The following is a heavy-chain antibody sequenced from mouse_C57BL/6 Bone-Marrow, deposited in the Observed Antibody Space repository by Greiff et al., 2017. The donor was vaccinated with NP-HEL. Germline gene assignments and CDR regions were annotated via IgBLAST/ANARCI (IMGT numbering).Heavy chain of an antibody. CDR2: IYPRSGNT. CDR1: GYTFTSYG. CDR3: ARRRSYGFAY. D-gene: IGHD1-1*01. J-gene: IGHJ3*01. Sequence: VQLQQSGAELARPGASVKLSCKASGYTFTSYGISWVKQSTGQGLEWIGEIYPRSGNTYYNEKFKGKATLTADKSSSTAYMELRSLTSEDSAVYFCARRRSYGFAYWGQGTLVTVSA. V-gene: IGHV1-81*01.